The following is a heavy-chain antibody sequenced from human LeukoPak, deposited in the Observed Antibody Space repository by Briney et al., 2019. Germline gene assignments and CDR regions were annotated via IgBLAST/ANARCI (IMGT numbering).Heavy chain of an antibody. CDR3: AKGYSSGWYLDWFDP. CDR2: ISGSGGST. V-gene: IGHV3-23*01. Sequence: PGGSLRLSCAASGFTFSSYGMSWVRQAPGKGLEWVSAISGSGGSTYYADSVKGRFTISRDNSKNTLYLQMNSLRAEDTAVYYCAKGYSSGWYLDWFDPWGQGTLVTVSP. D-gene: IGHD6-19*01. J-gene: IGHJ5*02. CDR1: GFTFSSYG.